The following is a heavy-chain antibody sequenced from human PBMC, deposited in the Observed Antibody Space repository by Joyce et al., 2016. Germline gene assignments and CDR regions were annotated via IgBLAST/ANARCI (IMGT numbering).Heavy chain of an antibody. Sequence: QVQLVESGGGVVQPGRSLRLSCAASGLTLGNYGVHWVRQGPGKGLEWVAVISYDGIYKYYAESVKGRFTISRDNSKNTVFLEMNSLRTEDTAVYYCAKILTATYSSGWFLDYWGQGTLVTVSS. CDR1: GLTLGNYG. D-gene: IGHD6-25*01. CDR2: ISYDGIYK. CDR3: AKILTATYSSGWFLDY. J-gene: IGHJ4*02. V-gene: IGHV3-30*18.